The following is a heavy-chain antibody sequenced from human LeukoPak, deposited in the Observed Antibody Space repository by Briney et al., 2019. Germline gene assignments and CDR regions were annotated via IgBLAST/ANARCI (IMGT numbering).Heavy chain of an antibody. D-gene: IGHD4-23*01. CDR2: ISYDGRNK. CDR1: GFTFRSFG. CDR3: ARGYGGNSAAFDI. Sequence: GGSLRLSCLASGFTFRSFGMHWVRQAPGTGLEWVALISYDGRNKNYADSVKGRFTISRDNSKNILYLQMNSLRVEDTAVYFCARGYGGNSAAFDIWGQGTMVTVSS. J-gene: IGHJ3*02. V-gene: IGHV3-30*03.